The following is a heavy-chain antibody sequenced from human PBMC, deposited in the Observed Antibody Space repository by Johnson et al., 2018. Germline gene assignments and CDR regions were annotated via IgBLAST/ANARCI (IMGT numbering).Heavy chain of an antibody. Sequence: QVQLVQSGAEVKKPGASVKVSCKASGYTFTGYYMHWVRQAPGQGLEWMGGIIPIYGTANYAQRFQGRVTVTADESTSTAYMGLGSRRSGDPAVYYCARGRGYCSRTSCYRFYFYYGRDVWGQGTTVTVSS. CDR2: IIPIYGTA. CDR3: ARGRGYCSRTSCYRFYFYYGRDV. V-gene: IGHV1-69*01. CDR1: GYTFTGYY. D-gene: IGHD2-2*02. J-gene: IGHJ6*02.